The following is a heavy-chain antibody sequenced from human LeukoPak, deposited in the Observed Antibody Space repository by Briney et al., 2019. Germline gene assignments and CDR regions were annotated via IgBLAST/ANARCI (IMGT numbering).Heavy chain of an antibody. CDR2: ISYDGSSK. CDR3: AKGPDSSGYYSLDY. V-gene: IGHV3-30*18. D-gene: IGHD3-22*01. Sequence: GGSLRLSCAASKFTFSTYDMHWVRQAPGKGLEWVAVISYDGSSKYYADSVKGRFTISRDNSKNTLYVQMNSPRTEDTAIYYCAKGPDSSGYYSLDYWGQGTLVTVSS. CDR1: KFTFSTYD. J-gene: IGHJ4*02.